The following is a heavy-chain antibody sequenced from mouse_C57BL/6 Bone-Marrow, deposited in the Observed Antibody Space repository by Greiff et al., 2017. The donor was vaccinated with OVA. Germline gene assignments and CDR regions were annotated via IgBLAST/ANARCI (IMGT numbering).Heavy chain of an antibody. CDR2: ISNGGGST. CDR1: GFTFSDFY. Sequence: EVKLVESGGGLVQPGGSLKLSCAASGFTFSDFYMYWIRQTPEKRLEWVAYISNGGGSTYYPDTVKDRFTISRDNATNTPYLQMSRLKSEDTAMYYCARLDAMDYWGQGTAVTVSS. J-gene: IGHJ4*01. V-gene: IGHV5-12*01. CDR3: ARLDAMDY.